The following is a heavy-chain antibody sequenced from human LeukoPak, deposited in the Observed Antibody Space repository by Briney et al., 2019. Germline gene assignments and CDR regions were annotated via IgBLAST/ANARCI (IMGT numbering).Heavy chain of an antibody. CDR1: EFTFSDYY. D-gene: IGHD5-12*01. CDR2: ISSGSSTI. J-gene: IGHJ3*02. V-gene: IGHV3-11*01. CDR3: ARDRGYGSGAFDI. Sequence: GGSLRLSCAASEFTFSDYYMSWIRQAPGKGLEWVSYISSGSSTIYYADSVKGRFTITRDNAKNSLSLQMNSLRAEDTAVYYCARDRGYGSGAFDIWAKGQRSPCLQ.